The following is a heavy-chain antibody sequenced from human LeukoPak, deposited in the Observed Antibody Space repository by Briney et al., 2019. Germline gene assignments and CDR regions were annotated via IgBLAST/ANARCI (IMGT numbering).Heavy chain of an antibody. Sequence: GGSLRLSCAASEFTVSSNYMSWVRQAPGKGLEWVSVIYSGGSTSYADSVKGRFTISRDKSENTLYLQMNNLRAEDTAIYYCGGGTNYNTGPVDHWGQGTLVTVSS. CDR3: GGGTNYNTGPVDH. J-gene: IGHJ4*02. CDR1: EFTVSSNY. V-gene: IGHV3-66*01. D-gene: IGHD3-10*01. CDR2: IYSGGST.